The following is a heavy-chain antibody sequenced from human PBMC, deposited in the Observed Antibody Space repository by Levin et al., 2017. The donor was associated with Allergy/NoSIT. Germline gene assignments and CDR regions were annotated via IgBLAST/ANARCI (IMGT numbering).Heavy chain of an antibody. J-gene: IGHJ5*02. Sequence: GESLKISCKASGYTFTSYAMNWVRQAPGQGLEWMGWINTNTGNPTYAQGFTGRFVFSLDTSVSTAYLPISRLKAEENAVYYCARDNGMGWELLSPSWFDPWGQGTLVTVSS. V-gene: IGHV7-4-1*02. D-gene: IGHD1-26*01. CDR1: GYTFTSYA. CDR3: ARDNGMGWELLSPSWFDP. CDR2: INTNTGNP.